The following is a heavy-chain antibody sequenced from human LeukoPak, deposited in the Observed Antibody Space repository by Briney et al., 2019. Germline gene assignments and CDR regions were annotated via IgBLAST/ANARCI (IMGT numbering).Heavy chain of an antibody. D-gene: IGHD3-22*01. CDR3: AKVTAYYYDSSGYLDY. V-gene: IGHV3-23*01. CDR1: GFTFSSYW. J-gene: IGHJ4*02. CDR2: ISGSGGST. Sequence: GGSLRLSCAASGFTFSSYWMHWVRQAPGKGLEWVSAISGSGGSTYYADSVKGRFTISRDNSKNTLYLQMNSLRAEDTAVYYCAKVTAYYYDSSGYLDYWGQGTLVTVSS.